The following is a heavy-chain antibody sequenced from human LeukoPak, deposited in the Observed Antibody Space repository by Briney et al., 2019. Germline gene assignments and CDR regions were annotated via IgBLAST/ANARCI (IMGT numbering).Heavy chain of an antibody. CDR2: INPNSGGT. V-gene: IGHV1-2*02. CDR1: GYTFSGYY. CDR3: ARKEYFDY. J-gene: IGHJ4*02. Sequence: EASVKVSCKASGYTFSGYYMHWVRQAPGQGLEWMGWINPNSGGTNYAQKFQGRVTMTRDTSISTAYMELSRLTSDDTAIYYCARKEYFDYWGQGTLVTVSS.